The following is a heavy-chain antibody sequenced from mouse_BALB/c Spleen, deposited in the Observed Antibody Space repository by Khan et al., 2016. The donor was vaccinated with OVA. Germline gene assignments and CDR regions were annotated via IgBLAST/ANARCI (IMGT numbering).Heavy chain of an antibody. Sequence: QVQLKESGPGLVQPSQSLSITCTVTGFSLTSYGVHWVRQSPGKGLEWLGVIWSGGTTDYNAAFISRLSISKDNSKSQVFFKMNSLQANDTAIYCSARTGDYVHWYFDVWGAGTTVTDSS. CDR1: GFSLTSYG. V-gene: IGHV2-2*02. J-gene: IGHJ1*01. CDR2: IWSGGTT. CDR3: ARTGDYVHWYFDV. D-gene: IGHD2-13*01.